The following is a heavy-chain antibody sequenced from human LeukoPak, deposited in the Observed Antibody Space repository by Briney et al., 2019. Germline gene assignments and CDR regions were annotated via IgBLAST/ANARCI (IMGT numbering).Heavy chain of an antibody. CDR1: GFTLSSNH. CDR3: AKTYSNGFDP. Sequence: GGSLRLSCAASGFTLSSNHMNWVRQPPGKGLEWVSIIYSGGSTYYPDSVKGRFTISRDNSKNTLYLQVNSLRAEDTAVYYCAKTYSNGFDPWGQGTLVTVSS. CDR2: IYSGGST. V-gene: IGHV3-53*01. D-gene: IGHD1-26*01. J-gene: IGHJ5*02.